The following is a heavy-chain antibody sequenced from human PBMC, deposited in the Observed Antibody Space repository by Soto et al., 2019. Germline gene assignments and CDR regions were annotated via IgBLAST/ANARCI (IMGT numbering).Heavy chain of an antibody. V-gene: IGHV5-51*01. CDR2: IYPGDSDT. CDR3: ATPRYPYCINGPSYTGWFDP. CDR1: GYSFTSYW. J-gene: IGHJ5*02. D-gene: IGHD2-8*01. Sequence: PGESLKISCKGSGYSFTSYWIGWVRQMPGKGLEWMGIIYPGDSDTRYSPSFQGQVTISADKSISTAYLQWSSLKASDTVMYYCATPRYPYCINGPSYTGWFDPLGQRTMVTFSS.